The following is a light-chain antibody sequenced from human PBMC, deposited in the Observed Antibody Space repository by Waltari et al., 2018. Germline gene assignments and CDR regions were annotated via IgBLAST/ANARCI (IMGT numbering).Light chain of an antibody. V-gene: IGKV3-15*01. CDR2: GAS. CDR3: HQYNDGPPFN. Sequence: EIVMTQSPATLSVSPGERAILSCRASQSVTTNLAWYQRKPGQAPRLLIYGASTRATDIPARFSGSGSGTEFTLTISSLQSEDFAVYYCHQYNDGPPFNFGPGTKLEIK. CDR1: QSVTTN. J-gene: IGKJ2*01.